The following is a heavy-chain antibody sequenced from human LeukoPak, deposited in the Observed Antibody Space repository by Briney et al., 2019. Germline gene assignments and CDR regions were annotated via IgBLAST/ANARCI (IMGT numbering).Heavy chain of an antibody. CDR3: ARGGSRWTFDY. V-gene: IGHV3-30-3*01. J-gene: IGHJ4*02. D-gene: IGHD3/OR15-3a*01. CDR1: GFIFSNYA. CDR2: TSNDGSNT. Sequence: SLRLSCAASGFIFSNYAMHSVRQAPGKELEWVGITSNDGSNTYHAGTVKGRFSISRANSKNALYMQMNSLRAEDMAVYYSARGGSRWTFDYWGQGTLVTVSS.